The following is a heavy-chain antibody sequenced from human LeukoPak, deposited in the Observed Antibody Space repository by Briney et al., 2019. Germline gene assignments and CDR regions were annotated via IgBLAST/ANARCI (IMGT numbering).Heavy chain of an antibody. CDR3: AKESGKFDY. V-gene: IGHV3-43*02. CDR2: ISADGGST. Sequence: GGSLRLSCVASGLNFDDSAMHWVRQAPGKGLEWVSLISADGGSTFSADSVKGRFSISRDNSENSLYLQMNNLRSEDTAMYYCAKESGKFDYWGQGTLVAVSS. CDR1: GLNFDDSA. J-gene: IGHJ4*02.